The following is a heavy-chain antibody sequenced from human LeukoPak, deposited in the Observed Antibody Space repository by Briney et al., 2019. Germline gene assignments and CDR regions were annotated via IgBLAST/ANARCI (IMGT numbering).Heavy chain of an antibody. V-gene: IGHV3-13*01. CDR3: ATALGGNPIDY. D-gene: IGHD4-23*01. Sequence: GGSLRPSCAASGFTFSSYDMHWVRQATGRGLEWVSAIGTAGDTYYPGSVKGRFTISRENAKNSLYLQMNSLRAEDTAVYYCATALGGNPIDYWGQGTLVTVSS. J-gene: IGHJ4*02. CDR2: IGTAGDT. CDR1: GFTFSSYD.